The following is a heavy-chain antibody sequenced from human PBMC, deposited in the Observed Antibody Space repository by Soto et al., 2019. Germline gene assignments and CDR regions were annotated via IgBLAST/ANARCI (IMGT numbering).Heavy chain of an antibody. CDR2: ISGYNGKT. V-gene: IGHV1-18*01. CDR3: ARAKIVNTDKWFDL. J-gene: IGHJ5*02. Sequence: QVHLVQSGAEVKKPWPSVQASCKASGYSFTSYGISCVRQAAGQGLELMAWISGYNGKTRFAPKYQGRLTMTIDTSTSTAYMDLRSLRSDDAAMYYCARAKIVNTDKWFDLWAQGTLVTVSS. D-gene: IGHD5-18*01. CDR1: GYSFTSYG.